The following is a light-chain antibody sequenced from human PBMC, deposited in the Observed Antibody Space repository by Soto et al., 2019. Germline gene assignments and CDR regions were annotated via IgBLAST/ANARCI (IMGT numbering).Light chain of an antibody. V-gene: IGKV3-20*01. Sequence: EIVLTQSPGTLSLSPGERATLSCRASQSVSSSYLAWYQKKHGQAPRLLIYGASSRATGIPDRFSGSGSRTDFTLTISRLEPEDFALYYCQQYCSSPINFGGGKKVES. J-gene: IGKJ4*01. CDR2: GAS. CDR1: QSVSSSY. CDR3: QQYCSSPIN.